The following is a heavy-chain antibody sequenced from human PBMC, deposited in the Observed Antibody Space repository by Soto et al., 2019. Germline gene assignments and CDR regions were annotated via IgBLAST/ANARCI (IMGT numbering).Heavy chain of an antibody. CDR2: ISYDGSNK. V-gene: IGHV3-30-3*01. D-gene: IGHD1-20*01. J-gene: IGHJ6*02. CDR1: GFTFSSYA. CDR3: ARDPHLTGTTSRYYYYGMDV. Sequence: HPGGSLRLSCAASGFTFSSYAMHWVRQAPGKGLEWVAVISYDGSNKYYADSVKGRFTISRDNAKNTLYLQMNSLRAEDTAVYYCARDPHLTGTTSRYYYYGMDVWGQGTTVTVSS.